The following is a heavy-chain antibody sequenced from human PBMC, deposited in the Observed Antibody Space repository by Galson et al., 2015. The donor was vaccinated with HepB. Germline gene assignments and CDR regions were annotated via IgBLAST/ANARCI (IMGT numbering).Heavy chain of an antibody. CDR1: GFDFNNCG. CDR2: MWSDGSNK. D-gene: IGHD3-10*01. Sequence: SLRLSCAASGFDFNNCGMHWVRQALGKGPEWVAVMWSDGSNKLYADSVKGRFTISRDNSNNTLYLQMNSLGAEDTAVYYCAREGKDGSGTYLDYWGQGTPVTVSS. J-gene: IGHJ4*02. CDR3: AREGKDGSGTYLDY. V-gene: IGHV3-33*01.